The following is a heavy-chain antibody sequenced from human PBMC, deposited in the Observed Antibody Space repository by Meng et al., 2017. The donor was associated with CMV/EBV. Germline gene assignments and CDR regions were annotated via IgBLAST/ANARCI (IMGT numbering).Heavy chain of an antibody. V-gene: IGHV3-11*06. Sequence: SGFTFSDYYMSWIRQAPGKGLEWVSYISSSSYTNYADSVKGRFTISRDNAKNSLYLQMNSLRAEDTAVYYCARDGYNYYYDSSGPDYWGQGTLVTVSS. CDR2: ISSSSYT. D-gene: IGHD3-22*01. CDR1: GFTFSDYY. J-gene: IGHJ4*02. CDR3: ARDGYNYYYDSSGPDY.